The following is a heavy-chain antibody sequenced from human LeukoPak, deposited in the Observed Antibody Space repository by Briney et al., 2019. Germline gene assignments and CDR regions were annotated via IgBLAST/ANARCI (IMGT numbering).Heavy chain of an antibody. D-gene: IGHD1-26*01. J-gene: IGHJ4*02. CDR1: GFTFNNAW. CDR3: ASRPRWDTMPDY. Sequence: GSLRLSCAASGFTFNNAWMSWVRQAPGKGLEWIGSIYHSGSTYYNPSLKSRVTISVDTSKNQFSLKLSSVTAADTAVYYCASRPRWDTMPDYWGQGTLVTVSS. CDR2: IYHSGST. V-gene: IGHV4-38-2*01.